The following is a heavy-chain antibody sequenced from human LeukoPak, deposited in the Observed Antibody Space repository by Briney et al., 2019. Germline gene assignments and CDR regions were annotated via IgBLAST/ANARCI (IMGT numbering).Heavy chain of an antibody. V-gene: IGHV4-4*07. CDR1: GGSISSYY. Sequence: SETLSLTCTVSGGSISSYYWSWIRQPPGKGLEWIGRIYTSGSTSYNPSLESRVTMSVDTSKNQFSLNLRSVTAADTAVYYCARWTSSSWYRFDYWGQGTLVTVSS. CDR2: IYTSGST. D-gene: IGHD6-13*01. J-gene: IGHJ4*02. CDR3: ARWTSSSWYRFDY.